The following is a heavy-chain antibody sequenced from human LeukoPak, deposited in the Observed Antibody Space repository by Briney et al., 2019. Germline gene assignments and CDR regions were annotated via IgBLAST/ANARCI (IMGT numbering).Heavy chain of an antibody. V-gene: IGHV3-48*01. Sequence: PGGSLRLSCSASGFTFSSRAMNWVRQAPGKGLEWVSYISCSTGSIYYADSVKGRFTISRDNAKNSLYLQMNSLRAEDTAVYYCATDSAAAGTLYFDSWGQGTLVTVSS. J-gene: IGHJ4*02. CDR1: GFTFSSRA. CDR3: ATDSAAAGTLYFDS. D-gene: IGHD6-13*01. CDR2: ISCSTGSI.